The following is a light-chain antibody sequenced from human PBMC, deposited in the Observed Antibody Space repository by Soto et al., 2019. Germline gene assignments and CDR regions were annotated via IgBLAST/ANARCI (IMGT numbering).Light chain of an antibody. CDR2: GAS. CDR1: QSVSSN. J-gene: IGKJ2*01. CDR3: QHYNNWPFT. Sequence: EIVMTQSPATLSVSPGERATLSCRASQSVSSNLAWYQQKPGQPPSLLIYGASARATGIPARFSGSGSGTEFTLTISNLQSEDCAVYYCQHYNNWPFTFGQGTKLEIK. V-gene: IGKV3-15*01.